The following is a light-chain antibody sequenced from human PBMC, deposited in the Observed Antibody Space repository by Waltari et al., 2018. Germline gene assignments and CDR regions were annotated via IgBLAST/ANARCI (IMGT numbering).Light chain of an antibody. CDR3: QLFDDPPSYT. J-gene: IGKJ2*01. V-gene: IGKV1-33*01. CDR1: QAIRNY. Sequence: DIQVTQSPSSLSASIGDRVTITCQASQAIRNYLNWYQQKPWKAPKLLIYDGSNLETGVPSRFSGSGSGTDFSFTISSLQPEDIATYYCQLFDDPPSYTFGQGTKVEMK. CDR2: DGS.